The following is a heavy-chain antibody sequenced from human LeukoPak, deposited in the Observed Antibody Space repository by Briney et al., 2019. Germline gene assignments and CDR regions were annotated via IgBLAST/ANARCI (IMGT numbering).Heavy chain of an antibody. CDR3: ARAGFTFSDYFGSFFDY. CDR1: GFTFSSYG. Sequence: GGSLRLSCAASGFTFSSYGMSWVRQAPGKGLEWVGRIKSKTDGGTTDYAAPVKGRFTISRDDSKNTLYLQMNSLKTEDTAVYYCARAGFTFSDYFGSFFDYSGQGTLVTVSS. D-gene: IGHD3-10*01. J-gene: IGHJ4*02. V-gene: IGHV3-15*01. CDR2: IKSKTDGGTT.